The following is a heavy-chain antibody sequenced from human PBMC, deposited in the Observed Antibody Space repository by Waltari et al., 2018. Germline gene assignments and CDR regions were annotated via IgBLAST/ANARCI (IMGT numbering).Heavy chain of an antibody. J-gene: IGHJ5*02. CDR2: IYHSGST. D-gene: IGHD3-22*01. CDR1: GYSLSSASY. Sequence: QVQLPDSGPGMAKHSETLSLTCAVSGYSLSSASYWAWLRQLPGKGLEWIGTIYHSGSTYYKPARKSRVTISVDMSKNQFSLKLTSVTAADTALYYCARQGLVSESSGWRWDWFDPWGQGTLVTVSS. V-gene: IGHV4-38-2*01. CDR3: ARQGLVSESSGWRWDWFDP.